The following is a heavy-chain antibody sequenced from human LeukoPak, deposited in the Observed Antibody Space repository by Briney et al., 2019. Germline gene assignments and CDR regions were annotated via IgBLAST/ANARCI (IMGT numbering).Heavy chain of an antibody. V-gene: IGHV3-30-3*01. D-gene: IGHD5-18*01. CDR2: ISYDGSNK. CDR3: ARAGVGYSYGSDAFDI. CDR1: GFSFSSYA. J-gene: IGHJ3*02. Sequence: PGGSLRLSCAVSGFSFSSYAMHWVRQAPGKGLEWVAVISYDGSNKYYADSVKGRFTISRDNSKNTLYLQMNSLRAEDTAVYYCARAGVGYSYGSDAFDIWGQGTMVTVSS.